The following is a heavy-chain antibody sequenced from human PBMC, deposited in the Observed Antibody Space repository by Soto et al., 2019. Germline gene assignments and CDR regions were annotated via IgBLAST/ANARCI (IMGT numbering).Heavy chain of an antibody. D-gene: IGHD3-9*01. J-gene: IGHJ3*02. CDR3: ARDQPSYYDILTGYYTESAFDI. Sequence: GSLRLSCAASGFTVSSNYMSWVRQAPGKGLEWVSVIYSGGSTYYADSVKGRFTISRDNSKNTLYLQMNSLRAEDTAVYYCARDQPSYYDILTGYYTESAFDIWGQGTMVTVSS. CDR2: IYSGGST. CDR1: GFTVSSNY. V-gene: IGHV3-66*01.